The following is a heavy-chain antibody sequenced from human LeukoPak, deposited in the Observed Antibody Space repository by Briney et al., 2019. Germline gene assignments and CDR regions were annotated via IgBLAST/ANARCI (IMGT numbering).Heavy chain of an antibody. CDR3: ATHSGTPGGGDTFDI. CDR2: ISGSGGST. CDR1: GFTFSSYA. Sequence: GGSLRLSCAAPGFTFSSYAMSWVRQAPGKGLEWVSAISGSGGSTYYADSVKGRFTISRDNSKNTLYLQMNSLRAEDTAVYYCATHSGTPGGGDTFDIWGQGAMVTVSS. V-gene: IGHV3-23*01. J-gene: IGHJ3*02. D-gene: IGHD3-10*01.